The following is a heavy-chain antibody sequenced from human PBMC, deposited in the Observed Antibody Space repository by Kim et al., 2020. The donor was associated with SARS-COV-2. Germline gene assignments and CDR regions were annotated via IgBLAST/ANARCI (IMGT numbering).Heavy chain of an antibody. V-gene: IGHV3-30*18. Sequence: GGSLRLSCAASGFTFSSYGMHWVRQAPGKGLEWVAVISYDGSNKYYADSVKGRFTISRDNSKNTLYLQMNSLRAEDTAVYYCAKEKPYYDFWSGYSILYYFDYWGQGTLVTVSS. J-gene: IGHJ4*02. CDR3: AKEKPYYDFWSGYSILYYFDY. CDR2: ISYDGSNK. D-gene: IGHD3-3*01. CDR1: GFTFSSYG.